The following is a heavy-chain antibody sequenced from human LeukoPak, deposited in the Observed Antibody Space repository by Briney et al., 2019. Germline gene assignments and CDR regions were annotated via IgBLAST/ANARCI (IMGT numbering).Heavy chain of an antibody. CDR3: AKADFYGDYYYFDY. J-gene: IGHJ4*02. Sequence: GRSLRLSCAASGFTFDDYAMHWVRQAPGEGLEWVSGISWNSGSIGYADSVKGRFTISRDNAKNSLYLQMNSLRAEDMALYYCAKADFYGDYYYFDYWGQGTLVTVSS. V-gene: IGHV3-9*03. D-gene: IGHD4-17*01. CDR1: GFTFDDYA. CDR2: ISWNSGSI.